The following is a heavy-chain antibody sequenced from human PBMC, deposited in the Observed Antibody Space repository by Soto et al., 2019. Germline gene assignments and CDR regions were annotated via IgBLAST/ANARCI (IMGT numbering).Heavy chain of an antibody. D-gene: IGHD3-10*01. V-gene: IGHV4-34*01. Sequence: SETLALTCGVYGGCFRNYYCIWVRQPPGKGLEWMGEVNHSGEATYTPSLQSRISISLDRSNNQFSLKMTSVTPAAPAMYFCTRAERFPSSWFGHWGQLPQFTVSS. CDR2: VNHSGEA. CDR1: GGCFRNYY. CDR3: TRAERFPSSWFGH. J-gene: IGHJ5*02.